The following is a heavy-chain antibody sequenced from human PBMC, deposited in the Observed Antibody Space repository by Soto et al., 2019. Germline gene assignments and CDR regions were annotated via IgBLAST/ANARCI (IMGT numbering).Heavy chain of an antibody. CDR3: AKDIAYGSGSYPYWYFDL. CDR1: GFTFDDYA. J-gene: IGHJ2*01. D-gene: IGHD3-10*01. V-gene: IGHV3-9*01. CDR2: ISWNSGSI. Sequence: EVQLVESGGGLVQPGRSLRLSCAASGFTFDDYAMHWVRQAPGKGLEWVSGISWNSGSIGYADSVKGRFTISRDNAKNSLYLQMNSLRAEDTALYYCAKDIAYGSGSYPYWYFDLWGRGTLVTVSS.